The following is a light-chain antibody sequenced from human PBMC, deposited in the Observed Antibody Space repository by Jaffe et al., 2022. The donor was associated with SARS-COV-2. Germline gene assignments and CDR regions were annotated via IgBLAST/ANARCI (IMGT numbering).Light chain of an antibody. CDR2: VAS. J-gene: IGKJ5*01. CDR1: QSIDRY. V-gene: IGKV1-39*01. Sequence: DIQMTQSPSSLSVSVGDRVTITCRASQSIDRYLNWYQQKPGKAPKVLIYVASSLQSGVPSRFSGSGSGTEFTLTISSLQPEDFATYYCQQSYSTPITFGQGTRLEIK. CDR3: QQSYSTPIT.